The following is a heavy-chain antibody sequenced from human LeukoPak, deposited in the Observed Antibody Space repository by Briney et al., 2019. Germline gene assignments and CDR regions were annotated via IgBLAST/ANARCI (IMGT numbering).Heavy chain of an antibody. D-gene: IGHD3-22*01. CDR1: GFTFSSYA. Sequence: GGSLRLSCAASGFTFSSYAMSWVRQAPGKGREWVSAISGSGGSTYYADSVKGRFTISRDNSKNTLYLQMNSLRAEDTAVYYCAKNPRLDYYDSSGYPEYFQHWGQGTLVTVSS. CDR3: AKNPRLDYYDSSGYPEYFQH. CDR2: ISGSGGST. V-gene: IGHV3-23*01. J-gene: IGHJ1*01.